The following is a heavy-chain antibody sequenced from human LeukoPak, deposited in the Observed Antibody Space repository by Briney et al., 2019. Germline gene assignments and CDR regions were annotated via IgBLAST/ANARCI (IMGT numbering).Heavy chain of an antibody. CDR2: IYPGDSDT. J-gene: IGHJ3*02. D-gene: IGHD6-13*01. Sequence: GESQKISCKSSGYSFTTYWIGWVRQMPGKGLEWMGIIYPGDSDTTYSPSFQGQVTISADKSISTAYLQWSSLKASDSAMYYCGRIPAAGSLKGSFDIWGQGTMVTVSS. CDR1: GYSFTTYW. V-gene: IGHV5-51*01. CDR3: GRIPAAGSLKGSFDI.